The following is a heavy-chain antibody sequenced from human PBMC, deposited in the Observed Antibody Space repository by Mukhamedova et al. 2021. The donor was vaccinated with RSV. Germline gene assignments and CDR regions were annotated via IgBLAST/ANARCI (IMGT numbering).Heavy chain of an antibody. D-gene: IGHD6-13*01. CDR2: IKYDGREK. CDR3: ARVAYSSSQADY. V-gene: IGHV3-7*01. J-gene: IGHJ4*02. Sequence: VRQAPGKGLEWVANIKYDGREKHYVDSVKGRFTISRDNARNSVYLQMNDLRGEDTALYYCARVAYSSSQADYWGQGTLVTVSS.